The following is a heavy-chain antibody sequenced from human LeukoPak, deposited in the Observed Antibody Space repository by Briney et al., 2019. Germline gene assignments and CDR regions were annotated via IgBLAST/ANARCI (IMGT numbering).Heavy chain of an antibody. CDR3: ARENIVVVTAIRSGMDV. J-gene: IGHJ6*02. CDR2: INPSGGST. CDR1: GYTFTSYY. V-gene: IGHV1-46*01. D-gene: IGHD2-21*02. Sequence: ASVKVSCKASGYTFTSYYMHWVRQAPGRGLEWMGIINPSGGSTSYAQKFQGRVTMTRDTSTSTVYMELSSLRSEDTAVYYCARENIVVVTAIRSGMDVWGQGTTVTVSS.